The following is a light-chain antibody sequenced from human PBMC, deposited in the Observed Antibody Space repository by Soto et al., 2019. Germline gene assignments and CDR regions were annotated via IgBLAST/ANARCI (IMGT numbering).Light chain of an antibody. CDR1: SSNIGSNT. J-gene: IGLJ3*02. CDR2: SNN. V-gene: IGLV1-44*01. Sequence: QSVLTQPPSASGTPGQRVTISCSGSSSNIGSNTVNWYQQLPGTDPKLLIYSNNQRPSGVPDRFSGSKSGTSASLAISGLQSEDEADYYCAAWDDSLNGWVFGGGTKLPVL. CDR3: AAWDDSLNGWV.